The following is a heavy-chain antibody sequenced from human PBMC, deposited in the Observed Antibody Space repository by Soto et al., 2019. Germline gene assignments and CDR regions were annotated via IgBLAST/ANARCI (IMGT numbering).Heavy chain of an antibody. J-gene: IGHJ6*04. Sequence: QVQLVQSGAEVKKPGPSVKVSCKASGDTFNNYIISWVRQAPGQGLEWMGGIIPFRGTEGYVKKFQGRVTITADESMSTVFIELTSMRSADTAVYYCANSPFGEGGICCGGDVGGEGTAVTVSS. CDR1: GDTFNNYI. V-gene: IGHV1-69*16. CDR3: ANSPFGEGGICCGGDV. CDR2: IIPFRGTE. D-gene: IGHD3-16*01.